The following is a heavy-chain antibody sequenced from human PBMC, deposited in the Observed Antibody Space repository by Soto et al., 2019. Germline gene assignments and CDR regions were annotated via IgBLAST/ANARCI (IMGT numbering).Heavy chain of an antibody. CDR3: ARVFGGVDY. CDR1: GGSISSGGYS. D-gene: IGHD3-10*01. V-gene: IGHV4-30-2*01. CDR2: IYHSGST. Sequence: SETLSLTCAVSGGSISSGGYSWSWIRQPPGKGLEWIGYIYHSGSTNYNPSLKSRVTISVDTSKNQFSLKLSSVTAADTAVYYCARVFGGVDYWGQGTLVTVSS. J-gene: IGHJ4*02.